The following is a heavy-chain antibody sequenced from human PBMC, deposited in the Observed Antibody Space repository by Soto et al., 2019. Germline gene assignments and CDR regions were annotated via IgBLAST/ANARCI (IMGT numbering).Heavy chain of an antibody. CDR3: VGQRTTVPTQAYFDY. D-gene: IGHD4-17*01. CDR2: VYYRGRS. J-gene: IGHJ4*02. V-gene: IGHV4-39*01. CDR1: GGSVTNSSYY. Sequence: SETLSLTCTVSGGSVTNSSYYWGWIRQSPGKGLEWIGSVYYRGRSYSKSSVKSRVTISVDTSKNRFSLSLNSVTASDPAVYFCVGQRTTVPTQAYFDYWGPGALVTVSS.